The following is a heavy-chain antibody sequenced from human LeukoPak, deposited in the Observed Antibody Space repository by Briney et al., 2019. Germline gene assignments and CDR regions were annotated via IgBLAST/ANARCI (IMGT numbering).Heavy chain of an antibody. CDR3: AKESNPYYDIMTGYFWGALDL. D-gene: IGHD3-9*01. Sequence: AGGSLRLSCIASGFTFADYAMHWVRQAPGKGLEWVAGINWNSGGIGYVDSVKGRFTISRDNAKTSLYLQMNSLRHEDTAFYYCAKESNPYYDIMTGYFWGALDLWGQGTVVTVSS. J-gene: IGHJ3*01. V-gene: IGHV3-9*01. CDR2: INWNSGGI. CDR1: GFTFADYA.